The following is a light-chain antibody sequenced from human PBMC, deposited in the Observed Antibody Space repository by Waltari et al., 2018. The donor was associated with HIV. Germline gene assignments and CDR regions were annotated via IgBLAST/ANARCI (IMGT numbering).Light chain of an antibody. J-gene: IGKJ2*01. Sequence: DVQMTQSPSFLSASVGDRVSITCRASQDIGQYLNWYQQKPGKAPKLLIYAALTKQPGVPSRFSGGGLGTTFALTIASLQPDDVATYFCQQTMSVPYTFGPG. CDR1: QDIGQY. V-gene: IGKV1-39*02. CDR3: QQTMSVPYT. CDR2: AAL.